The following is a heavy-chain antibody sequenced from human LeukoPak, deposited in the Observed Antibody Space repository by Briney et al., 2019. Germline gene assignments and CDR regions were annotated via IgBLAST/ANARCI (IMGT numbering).Heavy chain of an antibody. V-gene: IGHV3-21*01. J-gene: IGHJ5*02. CDR1: GFTFSSYS. CDR3: ARDLIAAAGTGWFDP. D-gene: IGHD6-13*01. Sequence: PRGSLRLSCAASGFTFSSYSMNWVRQAPGEGLEWVSSISSSSSYIYYADSVKGRFTISRDNAKNSLYLQMNSLRAEDTAVYYCARDLIAAAGTGWFDPWGQGTLVTVSS. CDR2: ISSSSSYI.